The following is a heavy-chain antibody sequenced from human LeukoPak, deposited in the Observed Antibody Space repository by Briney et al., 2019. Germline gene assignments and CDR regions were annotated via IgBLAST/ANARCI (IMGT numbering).Heavy chain of an antibody. CDR2: INPNSGGT. Sequence: ASVKVSCKASGYIFTDYYMHWVRQAPGQELGWMGRINPNSGGTNYAQKFRGRVTMTRDTSISTAYTELSSLRSEDTATYYCAREGYSYGKAGFDYWGQGTLVTVSS. CDR1: GYIFTDYY. V-gene: IGHV1/OR15-1*02. J-gene: IGHJ4*02. CDR3: AREGYSYGKAGFDY. D-gene: IGHD5-18*01.